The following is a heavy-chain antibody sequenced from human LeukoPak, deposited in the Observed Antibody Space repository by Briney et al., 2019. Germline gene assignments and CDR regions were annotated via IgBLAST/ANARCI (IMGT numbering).Heavy chain of an antibody. J-gene: IGHJ4*02. CDR2: INHSGST. V-gene: IGHV4-34*01. D-gene: IGHD6-13*01. Sequence: NPSETLSLTCAVYGGSFSGYYWSWIRQPPGKGLEWMGEINHSGSTNYNPSLKSRVPISAATSKHQISLKLSSVTAADTAVYYCARGGQLADYWGQGTLVTVSS. CDR3: ARGGQLADY. CDR1: GGSFSGYY.